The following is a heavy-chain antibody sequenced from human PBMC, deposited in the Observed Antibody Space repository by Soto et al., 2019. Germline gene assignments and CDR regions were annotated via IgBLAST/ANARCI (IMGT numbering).Heavy chain of an antibody. CDR1: GFSLSTSGVG. Sequence: QITLKESGPTLVKPTQTLTLTCTFSGFSLSTSGVGVGWIRQPPGKALEWLALIYWDDDKRYSPSLKSRLTITKDTSKTQVVLTMTNMDPVDTATYYCAPEGGRRGGIEWFDPWGQGTLVTVSS. D-gene: IGHD1-26*01. CDR3: APEGGRRGGIEWFDP. J-gene: IGHJ5*02. CDR2: IYWDDDK. V-gene: IGHV2-5*02.